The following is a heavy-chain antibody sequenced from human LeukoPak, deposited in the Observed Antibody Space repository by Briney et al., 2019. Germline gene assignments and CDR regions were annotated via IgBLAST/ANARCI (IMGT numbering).Heavy chain of an antibody. CDR2: IYHSGST. J-gene: IGHJ5*02. D-gene: IGHD6-13*01. V-gene: IGHV4-38-2*02. CDR1: GYSISSGYY. Sequence: SETLSLTCAVSGYSISSGYYWGWIRQPPGKGLEWIGSIYHSGSTYYNPSLKSRVTISVDASKSQFSLKLSSVTAADTAVYYCARDPNSSSWFHWFDPWGQGTLVTVSS. CDR3: ARDPNSSSWFHWFDP.